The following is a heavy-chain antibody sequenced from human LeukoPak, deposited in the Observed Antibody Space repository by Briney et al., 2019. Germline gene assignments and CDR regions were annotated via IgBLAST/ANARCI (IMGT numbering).Heavy chain of an antibody. CDR1: GYTYSLCA. CDR2: ISGRGGST. V-gene: IGHV3-23*01. J-gene: IGHJ4*02. CDR3: AKDQGAWIVAAGTGFDY. Sequence: GGSLSLSCAACGYTYSLCAMRCVPGATGRGLEGVSAISGRGGSTYYADSVKGRFTISRDNSKNTLYPQMNSLRAEDTAVYYCAKDQGAWIVAAGTGFDYWGQGTLVTVSS. D-gene: IGHD6-13*01.